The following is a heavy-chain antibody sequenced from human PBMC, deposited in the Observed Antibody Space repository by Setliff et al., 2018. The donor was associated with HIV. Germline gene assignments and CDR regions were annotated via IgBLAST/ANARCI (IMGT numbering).Heavy chain of an antibody. CDR3: AHNRDHSTGPYFYDY. Sequence: SGPMLVNPTQTLTLTCTFSGFSLTTSGVGVGWIRQPPGEALEWLALIYWNDDKRYNLSLKSRLTVTKDTSKKEVVVTMTNMDPVDTATYYCAHNRDHSTGPYFYDYWGQGTRVTVSS. V-gene: IGHV2-5*01. CDR1: GFSLTTSGVG. CDR2: IYWNDDK. D-gene: IGHD6-19*01. J-gene: IGHJ4*02.